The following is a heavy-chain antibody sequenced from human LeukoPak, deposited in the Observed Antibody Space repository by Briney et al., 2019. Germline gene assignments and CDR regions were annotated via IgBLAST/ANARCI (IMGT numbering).Heavy chain of an antibody. D-gene: IGHD5-18*01. V-gene: IGHV4-30-2*01. CDR3: ARGGGYSYGFDY. J-gene: IGHJ4*02. CDR2: ISLSGST. Sequence: PSETLSLTCAASGGSISSGGYSWSWIRQPPGKGLEWIGYISLSGSTYYNPSLKSRVTISVDRSKNQFSLKLSSVTAADTAVYYCARGGGYSYGFDYWGQGTLVTVSS. CDR1: GGSISSGGYS.